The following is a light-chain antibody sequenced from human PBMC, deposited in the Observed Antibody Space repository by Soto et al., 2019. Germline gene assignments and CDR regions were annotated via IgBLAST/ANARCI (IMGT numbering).Light chain of an antibody. CDR1: QNIHPW. CDR3: QQYNSYST. Sequence: DSQLTQSPSTLSASVGYRLTICCRARQNIHPWLAWFQLTPGQAPKLLVYNASSLVSGVPSRFAAGASETESTLTISSLKPDDFATYYCQQYNSYSTFGQGTKVDMK. CDR2: NAS. V-gene: IGKV1-5*01. J-gene: IGKJ1*01.